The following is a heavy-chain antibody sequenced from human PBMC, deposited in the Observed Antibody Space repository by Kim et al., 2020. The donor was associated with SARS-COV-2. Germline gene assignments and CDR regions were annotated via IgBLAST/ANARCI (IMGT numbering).Heavy chain of an antibody. Sequence: GGSLRLSCAASGFTFDDYVMNWFRQAPGRGLEWVSGISWNSGSVGYADSVRGRFTISRDNAKNSLYLQMNSLRAEDTALYYCAKDIGSTPVTGPDAFDIWGQGTMVTASS. D-gene: IGHD4-4*01. CDR1: GFTFDDYV. CDR2: ISWNSGSV. J-gene: IGHJ3*02. V-gene: IGHV3-9*01. CDR3: AKDIGSTPVTGPDAFDI.